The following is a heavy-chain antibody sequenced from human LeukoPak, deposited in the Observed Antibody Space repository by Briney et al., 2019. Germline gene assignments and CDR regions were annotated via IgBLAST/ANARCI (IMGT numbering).Heavy chain of an antibody. CDR2: IWYDGSNK. Sequence: GGSLRLSCGASGFTFSSYGMHWVRQAPGKGLEWVAVIWYDGSNKYYADSVKGRFTISRDNSKNTLYLQMNSLRAEDTAVYYCAKAGLSFWVQLAFYFDYWGQGTLVTVSS. CDR3: AKAGLSFWVQLAFYFDY. D-gene: IGHD5-18*01. V-gene: IGHV3-33*06. CDR1: GFTFSSYG. J-gene: IGHJ4*02.